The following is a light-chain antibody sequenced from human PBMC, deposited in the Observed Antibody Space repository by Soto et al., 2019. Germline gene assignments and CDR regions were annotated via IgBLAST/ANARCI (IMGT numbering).Light chain of an antibody. Sequence: AIRMTQSPSSFSASTGDRVTITCRASQGISSYLAWYQQKPGKAPKLLIYAASTLQSGVPSRFSGSESGTDFTLTISCLQSEYFATYYCQQYYSYPLTFGPGTKVDIK. V-gene: IGKV1-8*01. CDR3: QQYYSYPLT. CDR2: AAS. J-gene: IGKJ3*01. CDR1: QGISSY.